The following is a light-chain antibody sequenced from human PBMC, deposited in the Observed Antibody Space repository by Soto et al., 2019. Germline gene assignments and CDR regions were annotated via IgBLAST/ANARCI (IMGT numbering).Light chain of an antibody. CDR1: QSVSSPY. CDR2: GAS. V-gene: IGKV3-20*01. CDR3: QQYGSSPRT. J-gene: IGKJ1*01. Sequence: EIVLTQSPGTLSLSLGERATLSCRASQSVSSPYLAWYQQKPGQSPRLLIYGASRRATGIPDRFSGSGSGTDFTLTISRLEPDDFAVYYCQQYGSSPRTFGQGTKVEIK.